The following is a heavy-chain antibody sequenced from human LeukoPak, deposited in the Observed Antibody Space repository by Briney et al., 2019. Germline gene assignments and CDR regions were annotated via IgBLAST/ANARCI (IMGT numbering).Heavy chain of an antibody. V-gene: IGHV4-34*01. CDR1: GGSISSYY. CDR3: ARGSSDYGDYVDAFDI. D-gene: IGHD4-17*01. Sequence: PSETLPLTCTASGGSISSYYWSWIRQPPGKGLEWIGEMNHSGSTNYNPSLKSRVTISVDTSKNQFSLKLSSVTAADTAVYYCARGSSDYGDYVDAFDIWGQGTMVTVSS. J-gene: IGHJ3*02. CDR2: MNHSGST.